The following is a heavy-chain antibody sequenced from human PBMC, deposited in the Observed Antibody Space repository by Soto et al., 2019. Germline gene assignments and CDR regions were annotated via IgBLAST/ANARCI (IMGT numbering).Heavy chain of an antibody. D-gene: IGHD1-26*01. CDR1: GGTFSSYA. CDR3: AREELPRLDAFDI. CDR2: IIPIFGTA. Sequence: SEKVSCKASGGTFSSYAISWVRQAPGQGLEWMGGIIPIFGTANYAQKFQGRVTITADKSTSTAYMELSSLRSEDTAVYYCAREELPRLDAFDIWGQGTMVTVSS. V-gene: IGHV1-69*06. J-gene: IGHJ3*02.